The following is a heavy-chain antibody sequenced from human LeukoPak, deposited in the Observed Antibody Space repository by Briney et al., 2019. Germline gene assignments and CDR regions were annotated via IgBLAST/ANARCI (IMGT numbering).Heavy chain of an antibody. CDR3: TRVLWFGELYYYGMDV. D-gene: IGHD3-10*01. CDR1: GFTFSGSA. V-gene: IGHV3-73*01. J-gene: IGHJ6*02. CDR2: IRSKANSYAT. Sequence: GGSLTLSCAASGFTFSGSAMHWVRQASGKGLEWVGRIRSKANSYATAYAASVKGRFTTSRDDSKNTAYLQMNSLKTEDTAVYYCTRVLWFGELYYYGMDVWGQGTTVTVSS.